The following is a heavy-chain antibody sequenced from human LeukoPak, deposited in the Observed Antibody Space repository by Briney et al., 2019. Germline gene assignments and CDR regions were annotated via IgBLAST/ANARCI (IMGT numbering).Heavy chain of an antibody. CDR2: ISYDGSNK. J-gene: IGHJ4*02. Sequence: PGGSLRLSCAASGFTFSVSGMHWVRQAPGKGLEWVAVISYDGSNKYYADSVKGRFTISRDNSKNTLYLQMNSLRAEDTAVYYCAKESMAVTYGVWTYYFDYWGQGTLVTVSS. CDR1: GFTFSVSG. D-gene: IGHD2-21*02. V-gene: IGHV3-30*18. CDR3: AKESMAVTYGVWTYYFDY.